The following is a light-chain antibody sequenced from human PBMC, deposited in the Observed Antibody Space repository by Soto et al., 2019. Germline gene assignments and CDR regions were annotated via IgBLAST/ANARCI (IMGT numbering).Light chain of an antibody. CDR3: QQYNSYSPWT. CDR2: KAS. Sequence: DIQMTQSPSTLSAFVGDRVTITCRAGQDINYWLAWYQQKPGKAPKLLIYKASTLETGVPPRFSGSGSGTEFTLTITSLQPDDFATYYCQQYNSYSPWTFGLGTKVEIK. CDR1: QDINYW. V-gene: IGKV1-5*03. J-gene: IGKJ1*01.